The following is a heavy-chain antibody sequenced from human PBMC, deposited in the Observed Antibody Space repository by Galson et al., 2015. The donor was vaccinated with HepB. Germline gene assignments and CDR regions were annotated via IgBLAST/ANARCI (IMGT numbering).Heavy chain of an antibody. D-gene: IGHD6-6*01. V-gene: IGHV4-34*01. CDR1: GGSFSGYY. Sequence: ETLSLTCAVYGGSFSGYYWSWIRQPPGKGLEWIGEINHSGSTNYNPSLKSRVTISVDTSKNQFSLKLSSVTAADTAVYYCARAPSIAARPLRDAFDIWGQGTMVTVSS. CDR3: ARAPSIAARPLRDAFDI. CDR2: INHSGST. J-gene: IGHJ3*02.